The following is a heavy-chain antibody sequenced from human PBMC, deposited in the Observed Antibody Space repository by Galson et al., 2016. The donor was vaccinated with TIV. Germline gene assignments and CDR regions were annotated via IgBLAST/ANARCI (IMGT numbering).Heavy chain of an antibody. Sequence: SVKVSCKASGGTFISYAITWVRQAPGQGLEWMGTIIPVFGTPHYAQKFQGRVTITADESTSTAYMELSSLRSEDTAVYYCAKAYDSSGYENNWGQGTLVSVSS. D-gene: IGHD3-22*01. V-gene: IGHV1-69*13. J-gene: IGHJ4*02. CDR1: GGTFISYA. CDR3: AKAYDSSGYENN. CDR2: IIPVFGTP.